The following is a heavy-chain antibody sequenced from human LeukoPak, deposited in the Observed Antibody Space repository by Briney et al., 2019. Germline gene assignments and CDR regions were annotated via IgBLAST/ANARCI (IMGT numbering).Heavy chain of an antibody. V-gene: IGHV1-69*06. CDR2: IIPIFGSA. D-gene: IGHD2-2*01. J-gene: IGHJ6*03. Sequence: GASVKVSCKASGGTFSSYAVTWVRQAPGQGLEWMGGIIPIFGSANYAQKFQDRVTITADKSTSTAYMELRSLRSDDTAVYYCARVGQYCSSTSCHRIYYYYYYMDVWGKGTTVTVSS. CDR1: GGTFSSYA. CDR3: ARVGQYCSSTSCHRIYYYYYYMDV.